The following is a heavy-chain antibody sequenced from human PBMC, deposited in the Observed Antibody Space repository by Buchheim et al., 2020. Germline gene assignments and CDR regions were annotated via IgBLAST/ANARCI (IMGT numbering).Heavy chain of an antibody. V-gene: IGHV3-7*01. CDR1: GFTFSSYW. CDR3: AGDYDFWRGYYYGMDV. J-gene: IGHJ6*02. Sequence: EVQLVESGGGLVQPGGSLRLSCAASGFTFSSYWMRWVRQAPGKGLEWVANIKQDGSAKSYVDSVKGRFTIPRDNAKNSLYLQMNSLSAEDTAVYYCAGDYDFWRGYYYGMDVWGQGTT. CDR2: IKQDGSAK. D-gene: IGHD3-3*01.